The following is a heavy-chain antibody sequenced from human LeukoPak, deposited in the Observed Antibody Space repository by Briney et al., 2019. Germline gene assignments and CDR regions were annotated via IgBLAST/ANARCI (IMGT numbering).Heavy chain of an antibody. V-gene: IGHV1-69*05. CDR3: ARDPPATVTTGAYYFDY. CDR1: GYTFTSYG. Sequence: SVKVSCKASGYTFTSYGISWVRQAPGQGLEWMGRIIPIFGTANYAQKFQGRVTITTDESTSTAYMELSSLRSEDTAVYYCARDPPATVTTGAYYFDYWGQGTLVTVSS. D-gene: IGHD4-17*01. J-gene: IGHJ4*02. CDR2: IIPIFGTA.